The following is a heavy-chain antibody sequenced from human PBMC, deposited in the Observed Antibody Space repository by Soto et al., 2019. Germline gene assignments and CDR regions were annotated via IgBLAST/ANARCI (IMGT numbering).Heavy chain of an antibody. CDR3: AREDIVVVPAAMPGAFDI. D-gene: IGHD2-2*01. V-gene: IGHV4-31*03. CDR1: GGSISSGGYY. J-gene: IGHJ3*02. Sequence: TLSLTCTVSGGSISSGGYYWSWIRQHPGKGLEWIGYIYYSGSTYYNPSLKSRVTISVDTSKNQFSLKLSSVTAADTAVYYCAREDIVVVPAAMPGAFDIWGQGTMVTVSS. CDR2: IYYSGST.